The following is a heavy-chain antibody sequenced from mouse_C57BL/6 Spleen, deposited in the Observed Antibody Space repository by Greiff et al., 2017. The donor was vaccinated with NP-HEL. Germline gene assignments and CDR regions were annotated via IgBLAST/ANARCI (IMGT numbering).Heavy chain of an antibody. J-gene: IGHJ1*03. Sequence: EVKLQESGGGLVKPGGSLKLSCAASGFTFSSYTMSWVRQTPEKRLEWVATISGGGGNTYYPDSVKGRFTISRDNAKNTLYLQMSSLRSEDTALYYCARGDYGSSYRYFDVWGTGTTVTVSS. CDR1: GFTFSSYT. V-gene: IGHV5-9*01. D-gene: IGHD1-1*01. CDR3: ARGDYGSSYRYFDV. CDR2: ISGGGGNT.